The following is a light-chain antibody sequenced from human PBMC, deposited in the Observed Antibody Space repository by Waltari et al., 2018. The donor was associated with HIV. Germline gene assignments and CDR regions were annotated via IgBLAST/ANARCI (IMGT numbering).Light chain of an antibody. CDR1: SSDVGGYNY. CDR2: EVT. V-gene: IGLV2-14*01. J-gene: IGLJ2*01. CDR3: SSYTSSSTI. Sequence: QSALTQPASVSGSPGQSITISCTGTSSDVGGYNYVSWYQQHPGKAPKLMIYEVTNRPSGVSNRFSGSKSGNTASLTISGLQAEDEAYYYGSSYTSSSTIFGGGTKLTVL.